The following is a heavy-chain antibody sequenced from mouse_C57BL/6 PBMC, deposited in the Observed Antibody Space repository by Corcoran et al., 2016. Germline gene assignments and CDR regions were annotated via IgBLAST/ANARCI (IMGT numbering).Heavy chain of an antibody. V-gene: IGHV9-3*01. CDR1: GYTFTTYG. D-gene: IGHD1-1*01. Sequence: QIQLVQSGPELKKHGETVKISCKDSGYTFTTYGMSWVKQAPGKGFKWMGWINNYSGVPTYADDFKGRFAFSLETSASTAYLQINNLKNEDTATYFCARKGDYGSSYYFDYWGQGTTLTVSS. CDR2: INNYSGVP. J-gene: IGHJ2*01. CDR3: ARKGDYGSSYYFDY.